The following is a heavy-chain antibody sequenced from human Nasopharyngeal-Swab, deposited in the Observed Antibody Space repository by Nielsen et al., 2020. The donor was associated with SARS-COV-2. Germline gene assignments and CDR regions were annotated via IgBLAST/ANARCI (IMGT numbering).Heavy chain of an antibody. V-gene: IGHV5-51*01. CDR2: IYPGDSDI. CDR1: GYRFTSYW. CDR3: ARLVWNSGTYRSDYFQH. D-gene: IGHD1-26*01. Sequence: GESLKISCKASGYRFTSYWIAWVRQVPGKGLEWMGIIYPGDSDIRYSPSFQGQVTISADKSISTAYLQWSSLKASYTAMYYCARLVWNSGTYRSDYFQHWGQGTLVTVSS. J-gene: IGHJ1*01.